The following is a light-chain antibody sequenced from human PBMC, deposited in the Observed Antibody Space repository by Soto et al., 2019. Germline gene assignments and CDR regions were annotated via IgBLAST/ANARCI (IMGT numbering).Light chain of an antibody. CDR2: GAS. J-gene: IGKJ1*01. Sequence: EIVMTQSPATLSVSPGERATLSCRASQSVSSKLAWYQQKPGQAPRLLIYGASTRATGIPARFSGSGSGTEFTLTISSLQSEDFAVYYCQHYGSSPWTFGQGTKVEIK. V-gene: IGKV3-15*01. CDR1: QSVSSK. CDR3: QHYGSSPWT.